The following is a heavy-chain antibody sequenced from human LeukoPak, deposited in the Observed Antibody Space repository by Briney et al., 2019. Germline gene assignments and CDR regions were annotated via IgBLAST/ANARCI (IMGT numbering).Heavy chain of an antibody. CDR1: GYTFTSYA. Sequence: GASVKVSCKASGYTFTSYAMNWVRQAPGQGLEWMGWINTNTGNPTYAQGFTGRFVFSLDTSVSTAYLQISSLKAEDTAVYYCARDGTTDYYDSISADYWGQGTLVTVSS. V-gene: IGHV7-4-1*02. D-gene: IGHD3-22*01. J-gene: IGHJ4*02. CDR2: INTNTGNP. CDR3: ARDGTTDYYDSISADY.